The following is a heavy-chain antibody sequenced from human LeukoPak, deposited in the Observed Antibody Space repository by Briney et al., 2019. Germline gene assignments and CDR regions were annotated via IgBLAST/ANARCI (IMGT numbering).Heavy chain of an antibody. CDR3: ARGINYDFWSGYYPPYYYYYYMDV. V-gene: IGHV4-59*12. D-gene: IGHD3-3*01. J-gene: IGHJ6*03. CDR1: GGSISPYY. CDR2: IYYSGST. Sequence: SETLSLTCTVSGGSISPYYWSWIRQPPGKGLEWIGYIYYSGSTNYNPSLKSRVTISVDTSKNQFSLKLSSVTAADTAVYYCARGINYDFWSGYYPPYYYYYYMDVWGKGTTVTVSS.